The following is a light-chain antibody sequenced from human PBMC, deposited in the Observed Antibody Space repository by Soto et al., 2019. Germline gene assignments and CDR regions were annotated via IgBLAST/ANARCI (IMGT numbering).Light chain of an antibody. J-gene: IGLJ2*01. CDR1: SSDVGNYKY. Sequence: QSALTQSPSASGSPGQSVTISCTGTSSDVGNYKYVSWYQQHPGKAPKLMIYEVSKRPSGVPDRFSGSKSGNTASLTVSGLQAEDEADYYCSSYAGSNNWLFGGGTKLTVL. CDR2: EVS. CDR3: SSYAGSNNWL. V-gene: IGLV2-8*01.